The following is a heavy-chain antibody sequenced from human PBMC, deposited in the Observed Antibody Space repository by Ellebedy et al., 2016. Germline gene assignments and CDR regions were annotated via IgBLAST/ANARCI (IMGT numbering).Heavy chain of an antibody. CDR2: ISGSGGST. CDR3: AKGGGWGDYFDY. Sequence: GESLKISXAASGFTFSSYAMSWVRQAPGKGLEWVSAISGSGGSTYYADSVKGRFTISRDNSKNTLYLQMNSLRAEDTAVYYCAKGGGWGDYFDYWGQGTLVTVSS. V-gene: IGHV3-23*01. D-gene: IGHD2-21*01. CDR1: GFTFSSYA. J-gene: IGHJ4*02.